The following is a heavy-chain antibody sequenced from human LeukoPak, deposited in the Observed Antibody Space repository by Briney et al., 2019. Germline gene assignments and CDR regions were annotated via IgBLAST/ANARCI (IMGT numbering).Heavy chain of an antibody. D-gene: IGHD2-21*01. CDR1: GGSSSSGSYC. V-gene: IGHV4-61*02. J-gene: IGHJ4*02. CDR2: IYTSGST. CDR3: ARGGGDWGFHQSDY. Sequence: SETLSLTCTVPGGSSSSGSYCWSWIRQPAGKGLEWIGRIYTSGSTNYNPSLKSRVTISVDTSKNQFSLKLSSVTAADTAVYYCARGGGDWGFHQSDYWGQGTLVTVSS.